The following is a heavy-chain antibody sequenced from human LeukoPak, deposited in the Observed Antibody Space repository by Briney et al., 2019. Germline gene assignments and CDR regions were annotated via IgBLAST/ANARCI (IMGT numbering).Heavy chain of an antibody. CDR1: GYTFTGYY. D-gene: IGHD3-10*01. J-gene: IGHJ5*02. Sequence: ASVKVSCKASGYTFTGYYMHWVRQAPGQGLEWMGWINPSSGGTNYAQKFQGRVTMTRDTSISTAYMELSRLRSDDTAVYYCARDLEGFGELLTQGLDWFDPWGQGTLVTVSS. CDR3: ARDLEGFGELLTQGLDWFDP. CDR2: INPSSGGT. V-gene: IGHV1-2*02.